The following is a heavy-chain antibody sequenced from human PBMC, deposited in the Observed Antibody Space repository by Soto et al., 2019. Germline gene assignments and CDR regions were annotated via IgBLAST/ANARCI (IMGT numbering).Heavy chain of an antibody. CDR2: INHSGST. CDR1: GGSFSGYY. V-gene: IGHV4-34*01. D-gene: IGHD2-15*01. Sequence: SETLSLTCAVYGGSFSGYYWSWIRQPPGKGLEWIGEINHSGSTNYNPSLKSRVTISVDTSKNQFSLKLSSVTAEDTAVYYCARDRGYDAHDYYYNAMDVWGQGTTVTVSS. J-gene: IGHJ6*02. CDR3: ARDRGYDAHDYYYNAMDV.